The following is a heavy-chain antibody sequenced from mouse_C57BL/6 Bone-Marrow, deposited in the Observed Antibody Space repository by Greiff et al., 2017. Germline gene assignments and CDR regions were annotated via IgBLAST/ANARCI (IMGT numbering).Heavy chain of an antibody. CDR2: IDPSDSYT. CDR1: GYTFTSYW. D-gene: IGHD2-4*01. CDR3: AREGYDYWFAY. J-gene: IGHJ3*01. V-gene: IGHV1-69*01. Sequence: QVQLQQPGAELVMPGASVKLSCKASGYTFTSYWMHWVKQRPGQGLEWIGEIDPSDSYTNYNQKFKGKSTLTVDKSSSTAYMQLSSLTSEDSAVYYCAREGYDYWFAYWGQGTLGAVSA.